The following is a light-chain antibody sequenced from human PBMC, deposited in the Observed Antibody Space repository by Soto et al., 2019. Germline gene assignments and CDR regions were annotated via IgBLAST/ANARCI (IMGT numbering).Light chain of an antibody. CDR3: SSYKTSSTQV. CDR2: EVT. CDR1: SSDIGGYKH. J-gene: IGLJ1*01. Sequence: QSALTQPASVSGSPGQSITISCTGTSSDIGGYKHVSWYQQHPGKAPKLMIYEVTNRPSGVSYRFSGSKSGNTASPTISGLQAEDEADYYCSSYKTSSTQVFGTGTKVTVL. V-gene: IGLV2-14*01.